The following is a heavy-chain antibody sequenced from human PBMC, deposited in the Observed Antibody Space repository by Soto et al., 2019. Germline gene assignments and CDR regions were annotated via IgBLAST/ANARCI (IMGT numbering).Heavy chain of an antibody. J-gene: IGHJ4*02. CDR1: GFTFTYV. CDR3: AKHQDNGCQKH. CDR2: ISGSGGST. D-gene: IGHD6-19*01. V-gene: IGHV3-23*01. Sequence: PGGSLRLSCAASGFTFTYVMSWVRQAPGKGLEWVSAISGSGGSTNYADSVKGRFTISRDNSKNTLYLQMNSLRAEDTAVYYCAKHQDNGCQKHWGQGTLVTVSS.